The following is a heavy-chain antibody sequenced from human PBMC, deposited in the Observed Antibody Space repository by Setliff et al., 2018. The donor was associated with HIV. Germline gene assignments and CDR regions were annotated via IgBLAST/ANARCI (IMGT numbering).Heavy chain of an antibody. V-gene: IGHV3-11*05. J-gene: IGHJ4*02. CDR2: VSSSTGTYT. D-gene: IGHD3-22*01. CDR1: GFTFSDYY. Sequence: PGGSLRLSCAASGFTFSDYYISWVRQAPGKGLEWLSYVSSSTGTYTSYADSVKGRFTTSRDNAKNSLYLQMDSLRAEDTAVYYCARDQYYYDTSGYYRGSAFDFWGQGTLVTVSS. CDR3: ARDQYYYDTSGYYRGSAFDF.